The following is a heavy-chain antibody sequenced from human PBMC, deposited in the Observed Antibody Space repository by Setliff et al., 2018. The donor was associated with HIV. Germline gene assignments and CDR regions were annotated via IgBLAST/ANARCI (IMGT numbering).Heavy chain of an antibody. CDR1: GGSVSDTSYY. CDR2: VYFSGGT. Sequence: PSETLSLTCTVSGGSVSDTSYYWGWIRQPPGKGLEWLANVYFSGGTYYNPSLNSRVTISVDTSRNQFSLKLTSVTAADTALYFCARLGDSGYDFRCYFDYWGQGKLVTAPQ. D-gene: IGHD5-12*01. CDR3: ARLGDSGYDFRCYFDY. J-gene: IGHJ4*02. V-gene: IGHV4-39*01.